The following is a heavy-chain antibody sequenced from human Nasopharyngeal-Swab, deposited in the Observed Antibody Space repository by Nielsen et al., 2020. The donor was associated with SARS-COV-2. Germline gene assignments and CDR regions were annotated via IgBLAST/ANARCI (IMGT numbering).Heavy chain of an antibody. CDR2: ISTYSGNT. CDR3: TRHFDIVTGYEFFFDY. Sequence: ASVKVSCKASGGTFSSYAIIWVRQAPGQGLEWMGWISTYSGNTDYAQKFQGRVTMTTDKSTRTVYMELRSLRSDDTAVYYCTRHFDIVTGYEFFFDYWGQGTLVTVSS. J-gene: IGHJ4*02. V-gene: IGHV1-18*01. CDR1: GGTFSSYA. D-gene: IGHD3-9*01.